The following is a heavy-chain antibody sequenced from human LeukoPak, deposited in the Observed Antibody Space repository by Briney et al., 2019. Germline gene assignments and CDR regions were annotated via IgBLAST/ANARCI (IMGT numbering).Heavy chain of an antibody. CDR1: GVSISSYY. CDR3: ARDQSWTTGFDI. D-gene: IGHD2-8*02. Sequence: SETLSLTCTVSGVSISSYYWSWIRQPPGKGLEWIGYIYYSGSTNYNPSPKSRVTISVDTSKNQFSLQLNSVTPEGTAVYFCARDQSWTTGFDIWGQGTMVTVSS. J-gene: IGHJ3*02. V-gene: IGHV4-59*12. CDR2: IYYSGST.